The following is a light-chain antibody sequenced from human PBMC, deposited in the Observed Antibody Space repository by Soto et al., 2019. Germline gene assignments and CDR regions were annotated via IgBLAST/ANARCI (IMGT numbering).Light chain of an antibody. CDR1: QSITNN. V-gene: IGKV1-6*01. Sequence: AIQMTQSPSSLSTSVGDRATISCRASQSITNNLGWYQQKPGKAPKLLIYAASTLQTGVPSRFSGSGSGTDFTLTISSLQPEDFATYYCLQDYNFPWTFGQGTKVDI. J-gene: IGKJ1*01. CDR2: AAS. CDR3: LQDYNFPWT.